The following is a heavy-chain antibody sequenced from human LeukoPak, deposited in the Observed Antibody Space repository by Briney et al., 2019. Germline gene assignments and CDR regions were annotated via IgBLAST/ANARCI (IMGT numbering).Heavy chain of an antibody. V-gene: IGHV3-30*02. CDR2: IRSDGSIK. J-gene: IGHJ4*02. CDR3: ARGNDYDSSGYYFSFADY. Sequence: GGSLRLSCAASGFAFSSYGMHWVRQAPGKGLEWVAFIRSDGSIKYYTESVKGRFTISRDNAKNSLYLQMNSLRAEDTAVYYCARGNDYDSSGYYFSFADYWGQGTLVTVSS. D-gene: IGHD3-22*01. CDR1: GFAFSSYG.